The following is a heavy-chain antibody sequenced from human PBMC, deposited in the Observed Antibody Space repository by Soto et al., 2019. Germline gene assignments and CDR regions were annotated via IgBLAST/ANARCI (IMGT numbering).Heavy chain of an antibody. V-gene: IGHV3-23*01. J-gene: IGHJ4*02. CDR3: AKPDSGSYSEGDY. CDR2: ISGTGGST. CDR1: GFTFSSYA. D-gene: IGHD1-26*01. Sequence: GGSLRLSCAASGFTFSSYAMSWVRQAPGKGLEWVSGISGTGGSTYYADSVKGRFTISRDNSKNTLYLQMNSLRVEDTAVYYCAKPDSGSYSEGDYWGQGTLVTVSS.